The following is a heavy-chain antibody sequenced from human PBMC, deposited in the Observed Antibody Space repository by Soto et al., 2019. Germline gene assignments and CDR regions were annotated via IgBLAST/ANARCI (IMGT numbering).Heavy chain of an antibody. J-gene: IGHJ6*02. CDR3: AKSGHSSWANIDV. D-gene: IGHD2-2*01. V-gene: IGHV3-23*01. CDR1: GFTFSSYA. CDR2: ISGSGDST. Sequence: EVQLLESGGGLVQPGGSLRLSCAASGFTFSSYAINWVRQAPGKGLEWVSTISGSGDSTYYADSVKGRFTISRDNSKNTLSLQMTSLRAEDTAVYYCAKSGHSSWANIDVWGQGTTVTVSS.